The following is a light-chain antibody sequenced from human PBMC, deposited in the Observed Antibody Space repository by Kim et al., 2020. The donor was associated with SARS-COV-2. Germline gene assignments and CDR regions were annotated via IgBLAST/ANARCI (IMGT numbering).Light chain of an antibody. CDR2: AAS. CDR1: QGISSY. J-gene: IGKJ5*01. V-gene: IGKV1-9*01. CDR3: QQVNSYPIT. Sequence: ASVGDRVTITCRASQGISSYLAWYQQEPGKAPKLLIYAASTLQSGVPSRFSGSGSGTDFTLTISSLQPEDFATYYCQQVNSYPITVGQGTRLEIK.